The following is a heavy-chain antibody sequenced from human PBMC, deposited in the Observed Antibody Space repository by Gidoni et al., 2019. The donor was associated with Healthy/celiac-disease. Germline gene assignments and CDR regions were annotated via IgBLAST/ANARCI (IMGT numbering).Heavy chain of an antibody. V-gene: IGHV1-8*03. CDR2: MNPNSGNT. Sequence: QVQLVQSGAEVKKPGASVKVSCKASGYTFTSYDINWVRQATGQGLEWMGWMNPNSGNTGYAQKFQGRVTITRNTSISTAYMELSSLRSEDTAVYYCARSWEYYYDSSGYYYVWFDPWGQGTLVTVSS. J-gene: IGHJ5*02. CDR1: GYTFTSYD. D-gene: IGHD3-22*01. CDR3: ARSWEYYYDSSGYYYVWFDP.